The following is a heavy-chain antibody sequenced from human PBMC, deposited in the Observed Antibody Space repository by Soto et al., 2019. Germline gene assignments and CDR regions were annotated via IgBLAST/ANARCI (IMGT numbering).Heavy chain of an antibody. CDR2: INHSGTT. J-gene: IGHJ4*02. CDR3: ARHFSVVYFDY. CDR1: GGTFSGHY. Sequence: SETLSLTCAVYGGTFSGHYWRWIRQPPGKGLERIGEINHSGTTYYNPSLKSRVTIPVNSSKNQFSLKLSSVTAADTTVYYCARHFSVVYFDYWGQGALVTFSS. V-gene: IGHV4-34*01.